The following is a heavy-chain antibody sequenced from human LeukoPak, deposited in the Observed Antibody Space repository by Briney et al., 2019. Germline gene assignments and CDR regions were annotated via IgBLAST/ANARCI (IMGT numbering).Heavy chain of an antibody. D-gene: IGHD6-19*01. V-gene: IGHV4-39*07. J-gene: IGHJ4*02. CDR3: ARKYSSGWSFDY. CDR1: GGSISSSSYY. CDR2: IYHSGST. Sequence: PSETLSLTCTVSGGSISSSSYYWGWIRQPPGKGLEWIGSIYHSGSTYYNPSLKSRVTISVDTSKNQFSLKLSSVTAADTAVYYCARKYSSGWSFDYWGQGTLVTVSS.